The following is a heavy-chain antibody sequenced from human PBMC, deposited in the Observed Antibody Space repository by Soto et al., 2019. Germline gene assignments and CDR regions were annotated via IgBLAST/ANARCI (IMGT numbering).Heavy chain of an antibody. V-gene: IGHV3-15*07. CDR3: TTDSLAQLQLVGLDY. D-gene: IGHD6-13*01. CDR2: IKSKTDGGTT. CDR1: SVSNAW. J-gene: IGHJ4*02. Sequence: SVSNAWMNWVRQAPGKGLEWVGRIKSKTDGGTTDYAAPVKGRFTISRDDSKNTLYLQMNSLKTEDTAVYYCTTDSLAQLQLVGLDYWGQGTLVTVSS.